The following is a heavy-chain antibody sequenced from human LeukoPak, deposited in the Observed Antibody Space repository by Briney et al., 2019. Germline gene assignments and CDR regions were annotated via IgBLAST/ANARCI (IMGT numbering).Heavy chain of an antibody. Sequence: GASVKVSCKASGGTFSTYSISWVRQAPGQGLEWMGNIIPVSGTTDYAQKFQGRVTISTDESTTTTYLELSSLRSDDTAVYYCAREDFSNYLNNAFDIWGQGTMVTVSS. V-gene: IGHV1-69*05. CDR1: GGTFSTYS. D-gene: IGHD4-11*01. J-gene: IGHJ3*02. CDR3: AREDFSNYLNNAFDI. CDR2: IIPVSGTT.